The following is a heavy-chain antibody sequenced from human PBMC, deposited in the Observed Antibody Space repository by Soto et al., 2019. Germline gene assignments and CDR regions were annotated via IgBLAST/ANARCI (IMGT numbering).Heavy chain of an antibody. D-gene: IGHD2-2*01. V-gene: IGHV4-34*01. CDR1: GGSFSGYY. CDR2: INHSGST. CDR3: ARGRCSSTSCYYYYYYGMDV. J-gene: IGHJ6*02. Sequence: SETLSLTCAVYGGSFSGYYWSWIRQPPGKGLEWIGEINHSGSTNYNPSLKSRVTISVNTSKNQFSLKLSSVTAADTAVYYCARGRCSSTSCYYYYYYGMDVWGQGTTVTVSS.